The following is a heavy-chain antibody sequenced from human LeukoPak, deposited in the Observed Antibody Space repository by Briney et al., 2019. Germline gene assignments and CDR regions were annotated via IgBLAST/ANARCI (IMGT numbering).Heavy chain of an antibody. V-gene: IGHV4-39*01. CDR3: ARLKYYYGMDV. CDR2: IFYSGST. CDR1: GGSISSSSYY. J-gene: IGHJ6*02. Sequence: SETQSLTCSVSGGSISSSSYYWGWIRQPPGKGLECVGTIFYSGSTYSNPSLRSRLTISVDTSKNQFSLKMSSVTAADTAVYYCARLKYYYGMDVWGQGTTVTVSS.